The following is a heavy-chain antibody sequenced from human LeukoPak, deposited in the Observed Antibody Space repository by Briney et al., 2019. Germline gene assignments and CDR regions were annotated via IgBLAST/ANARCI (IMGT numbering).Heavy chain of an antibody. J-gene: IGHJ5*02. CDR1: GGSISSYY. CDR3: ARAIVVVPSAANWFDP. D-gene: IGHD2-21*01. CDR2: IYYSGST. Sequence: PSETLSLTCTGSGGSISSYYWSWLRQPPGKGLEWIGYIYYSGSTNYNPSLKSRVTISVDTSKNQFSLKLSSVTAADTAVYYCARAIVVVPSAANWFDPWGQGTLVTVSS. V-gene: IGHV4-59*01.